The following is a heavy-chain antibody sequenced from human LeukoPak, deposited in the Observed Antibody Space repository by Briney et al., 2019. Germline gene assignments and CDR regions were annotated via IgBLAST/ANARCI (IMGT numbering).Heavy chain of an antibody. J-gene: IGHJ4*02. CDR2: ISGNGDIT. V-gene: IGHV3-23*01. CDR3: AKDRNYYGSGSYYEY. CDR1: GFTFSSYA. D-gene: IGHD3-10*01. Sequence: GGSLRLSCADSGFTFSSYAMSWVRQAPGKGLEWVSTISGNGDITYYADSVKGRFTISRDNSKNTLSVQMNSLRGEDTAVYYCAKDRNYYGSGSYYEYWGQGTLVTVSS.